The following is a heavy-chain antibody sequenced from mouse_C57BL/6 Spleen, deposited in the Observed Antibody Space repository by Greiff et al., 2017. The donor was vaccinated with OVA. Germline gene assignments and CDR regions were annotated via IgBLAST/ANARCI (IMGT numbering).Heavy chain of an antibody. CDR1: GYSFTGYY. V-gene: IGHV1-43*01. CDR2: INPSTGGT. CDR3: ARSDYYGSSPSYWYFDV. Sequence: EVQLQQSGPELVKPGASVKISCKASGYSFTGYYMHWVKQSSEKSLEWLGEINPSTGGTSYNQKFKGKATLTVDKSSSTAYMQLKSLTSEDSAVYYCARSDYYGSSPSYWYFDVWGTGTTVTVSS. J-gene: IGHJ1*03. D-gene: IGHD1-1*01.